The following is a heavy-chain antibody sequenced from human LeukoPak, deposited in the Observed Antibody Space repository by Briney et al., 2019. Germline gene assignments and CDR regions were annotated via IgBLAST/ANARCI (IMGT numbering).Heavy chain of an antibody. J-gene: IGHJ6*03. CDR3: ARTNDYGDYTVYYYYMDV. CDR1: GYTFTSYY. Sequence: ASVKVSCKASGYTFTSYYMHWVRQAPGQGLEWMGIINPSGGSTSYAQKFQGRVTMTRDMSTSTAYMELRSLRSDDTAVYYCARTNDYGDYTVYYYYMDVWGKGTTVTVSS. V-gene: IGHV1-46*01. CDR2: INPSGGST. D-gene: IGHD4-17*01.